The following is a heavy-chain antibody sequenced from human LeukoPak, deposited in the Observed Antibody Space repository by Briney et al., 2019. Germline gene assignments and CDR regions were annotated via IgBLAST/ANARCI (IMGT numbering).Heavy chain of an antibody. CDR1: GGSISSYY. V-gene: IGHV4-59*01. Sequence: SETLSLTCTVSGGSISSYYWSWIRQPPGKGLEWIGYIYYSGSTNYNPSLKSRVTISVDTSKNQFSLKLSSVTAADTAVYYCARGGGADAFDIWGRGTMVTVSS. J-gene: IGHJ3*02. CDR2: IYYSGST. D-gene: IGHD4-17*01. CDR3: ARGGGADAFDI.